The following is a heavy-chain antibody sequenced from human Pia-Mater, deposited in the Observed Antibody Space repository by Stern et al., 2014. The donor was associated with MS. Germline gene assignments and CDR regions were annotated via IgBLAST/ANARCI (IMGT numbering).Heavy chain of an antibody. CDR2: ISAYNGNT. Sequence: QVQLVQSGTEVKKPGASVKVSCKTSGFTFTGYGITWVRQAPGHGLEWMGWISAYNGNTKYAQRFQDRVTMTTDTSTSTAYMELRSLRSDDTAVYYCAREGGITGKTKSDSWGQGTLVSVSS. J-gene: IGHJ4*02. CDR1: GFTFTGYG. D-gene: IGHD1/OR15-1a*01. V-gene: IGHV1-18*01. CDR3: AREGGITGKTKSDS.